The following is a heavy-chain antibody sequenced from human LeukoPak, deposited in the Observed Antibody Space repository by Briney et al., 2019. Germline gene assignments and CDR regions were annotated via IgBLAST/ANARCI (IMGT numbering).Heavy chain of an antibody. Sequence: GGSLRLSCTASGFTFGDYAMSWVRQAPGKGLEWVGFIRSKAYGGTTEYAASVKGRFTISRDDSKSIAYLQMNSLKTEDTAVYYCTPGPRYCSSTSCWTFGYWGQGTLVTVSS. V-gene: IGHV3-49*04. CDR3: TPGPRYCSSTSCWTFGY. CDR2: IRSKAYGGTT. J-gene: IGHJ4*02. D-gene: IGHD2-2*01. CDR1: GFTFGDYA.